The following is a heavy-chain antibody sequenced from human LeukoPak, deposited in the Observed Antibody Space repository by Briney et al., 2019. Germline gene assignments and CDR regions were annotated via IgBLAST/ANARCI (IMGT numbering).Heavy chain of an antibody. CDR2: ISSSSSYI. Sequence: GGSLRLSCAASGFTFSSYSINWVRQAPGKGLEWVSSISSSSSYIYYADSVKGRFTISRDNAKNSLYLQMNSLRAEDTAVYYCAKDLLRWSTYYYYYMDVWGKGTTVTVS. J-gene: IGHJ6*03. CDR3: AKDLLRWSTYYYYYMDV. CDR1: GFTFSSYS. V-gene: IGHV3-21*01. D-gene: IGHD4-23*01.